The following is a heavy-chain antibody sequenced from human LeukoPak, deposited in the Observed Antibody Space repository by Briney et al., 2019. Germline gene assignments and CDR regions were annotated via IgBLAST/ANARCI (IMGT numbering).Heavy chain of an antibody. D-gene: IGHD4/OR15-4a*01. V-gene: IGHV3-21*01. J-gene: IGHJ5*02. Sequence: GGSLRLSCAASGFTFSNYNMNWVRRAPGKGLEWVSSTSGKSNNIYYADSVKGRFTISRDNTKNSLYLQMNSLRGEDTAMYYCVRIPNSANFPNWFDPWGQGTLVTVSS. CDR3: VRIPNSANFPNWFDP. CDR2: TSGKSNNI. CDR1: GFTFSNYN.